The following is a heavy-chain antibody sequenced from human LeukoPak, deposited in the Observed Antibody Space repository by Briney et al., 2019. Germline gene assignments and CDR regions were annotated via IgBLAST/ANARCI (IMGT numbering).Heavy chain of an antibody. D-gene: IGHD5-24*01. Sequence: GGSLRLSCAASEFTFKNYAMNWVRQAPGKGLGWVSVISGTGGGTYADSVKGRFTISRDNSKNTVYLQMNSLRAEDTAIYYCARRSRDGYNYFDYWGQGTLVTVSS. CDR2: ISGTGGGT. CDR3: ARRSRDGYNYFDY. J-gene: IGHJ4*02. CDR1: EFTFKNYA. V-gene: IGHV3-23*01.